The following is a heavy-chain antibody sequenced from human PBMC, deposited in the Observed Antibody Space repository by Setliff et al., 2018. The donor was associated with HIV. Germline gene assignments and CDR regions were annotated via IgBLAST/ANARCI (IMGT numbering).Heavy chain of an antibody. D-gene: IGHD4-17*01. V-gene: IGHV1-46*01. CDR3: AKADRGYGRNWFDP. CDR2: INPSGGST. J-gene: IGHJ5*02. CDR1: GYTFTSFY. Sequence: ASVKVSCKASGYTFTSFYLHWVRQAPGQGLEWMAIINPSGGSTSYAQKFQGRVTMTSDTSTSTVYMELSSLRSDDTAVYYCAKADRGYGRNWFDPWGQGTLVTVSS.